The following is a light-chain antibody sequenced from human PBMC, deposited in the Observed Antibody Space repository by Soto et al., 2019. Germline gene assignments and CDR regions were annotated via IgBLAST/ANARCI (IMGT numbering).Light chain of an antibody. V-gene: IGKV1-5*03. CDR3: QQYHSYPLT. Sequence: DIQMTQSPSTLSASVGERFTITCRASQSISAWLAWYQQKPGKAPKLLIYKASNVESGVPSRFSGSGSGTEFTLTISSLQPDDFATYYCQQYHSYPLTFGQGTRLEIK. J-gene: IGKJ5*01. CDR1: QSISAW. CDR2: KAS.